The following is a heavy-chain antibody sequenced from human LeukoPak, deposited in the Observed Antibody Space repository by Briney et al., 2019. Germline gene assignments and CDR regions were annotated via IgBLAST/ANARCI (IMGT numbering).Heavy chain of an antibody. V-gene: IGHV4-39*07. CDR3: ARSIVVMTNVAFDI. D-gene: IGHD2-8*01. Sequence: SETLSLTCTVSGGSISSSSYYWGWIRQPPGKGLEWIGSIYYSGSTYYNPSLKSRVTISVDTSKNQFSLKLRSVTAADTAVYYCARSIVVMTNVAFDIWSQGTMVTVSS. CDR2: IYYSGST. J-gene: IGHJ3*02. CDR1: GGSISSSSYY.